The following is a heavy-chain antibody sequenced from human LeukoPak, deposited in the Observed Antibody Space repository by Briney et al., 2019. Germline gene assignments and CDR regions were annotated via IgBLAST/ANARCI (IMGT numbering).Heavy chain of an antibody. J-gene: IGHJ4*02. CDR3: AREMMSIPRD. Sequence: SETLSLTCTVSGGSVSSGSNYWSWIRQPPGKGLEWIGHIYCSGNINYNPSLKSRVSISVDTSKNQFSLKLRSVTAADTAVYYCAREMMSIPRDWGQGTLVTVSS. D-gene: IGHD6-6*01. V-gene: IGHV4-61*01. CDR2: IYCSGNI. CDR1: GGSVSSGSNY.